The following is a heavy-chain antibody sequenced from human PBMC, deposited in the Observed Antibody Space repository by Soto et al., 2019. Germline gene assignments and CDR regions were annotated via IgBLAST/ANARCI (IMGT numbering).Heavy chain of an antibody. D-gene: IGHD6-19*01. CDR1: GFTFSSYA. V-gene: IGHV3-23*01. CDR2: ISGSGGST. CDR3: ARRSSGWYFDY. Sequence: EVQLLESGGGLVQPGGSLRLSCAASGFTFSSYAMSWVRQAPGKGLEWVSAISGSGGSTYYADSVKGRFTISRDNSKNTLYLHMHSLRAEDTAVYYCARRSSGWYFDYWGQGTLVTVSS. J-gene: IGHJ4*02.